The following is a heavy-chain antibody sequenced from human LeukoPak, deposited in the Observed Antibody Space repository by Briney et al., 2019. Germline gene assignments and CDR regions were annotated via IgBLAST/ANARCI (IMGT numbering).Heavy chain of an antibody. D-gene: IGHD6-13*01. V-gene: IGHV3-48*04. CDR1: GFTFSSYS. Sequence: GGSLRLSCAVSGFTFSSYSMTWVRQAPGKGLEWVSYITSSSSIIYYADSVKGRCTISRDNAKNSVYLQMNSLRAEDTAVYCCARDQEVRYSSSWYYYYYMDVWGKGTTVTVSS. CDR3: ARDQEVRYSSSWYYYYYMDV. J-gene: IGHJ6*03. CDR2: ITSSSSII.